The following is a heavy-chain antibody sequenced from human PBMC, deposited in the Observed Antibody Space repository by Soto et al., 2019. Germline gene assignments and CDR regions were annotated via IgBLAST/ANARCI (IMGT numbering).Heavy chain of an antibody. CDR3: ARGLSGDSGMDV. V-gene: IGHV4-31*03. D-gene: IGHD5-12*01. Sequence: PSETLSLTCTVSGGSISSGGYYWSWIRQHPGKGLEWIGYIYYSGSTYYNPSLKSRVTISVDTSKNQFSLKLSSVTAADTAVYYCARGLSGDSGMDVWGQGXTVTVYS. CDR1: GGSISSGGYY. CDR2: IYYSGST. J-gene: IGHJ6*02.